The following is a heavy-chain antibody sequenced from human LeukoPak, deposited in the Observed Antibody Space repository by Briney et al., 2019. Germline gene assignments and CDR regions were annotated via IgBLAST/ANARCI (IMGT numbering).Heavy chain of an antibody. CDR1: GGSFSGYY. CDR3: ARENCSSASCYPSYYYYGMEV. V-gene: IGHV4-34*01. CDR2: INHGGFT. Sequence: SETLSLTCAVSGGSFSGYYWSWIRQSPGKGLEWIGEINHGGFTNYNPSLKSRVTISLDTSKNLFSLNLRSVTAADTAVYYCARENCSSASCYPSYYYYGMEVGAKGPPVSAS. D-gene: IGHD2-2*01. J-gene: IGHJ6*04.